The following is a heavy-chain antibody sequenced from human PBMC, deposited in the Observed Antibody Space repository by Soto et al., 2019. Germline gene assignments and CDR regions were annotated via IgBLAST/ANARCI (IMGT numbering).Heavy chain of an antibody. CDR3: ARDNYYDSSGYYSDFDY. CDR2: IWYDGTNK. Sequence: GGSLRLSCAASGFTFSSYGMHWVRQAPGKGLEWVAVIWYDGTNKYYADSVKGRFTISRDNSKNTLYLQMNTLRAEDTAVYYCARDNYYDSSGYYSDFDYWGQGTLVTDAS. V-gene: IGHV3-33*01. CDR1: GFTFSSYG. D-gene: IGHD3-22*01. J-gene: IGHJ4*02.